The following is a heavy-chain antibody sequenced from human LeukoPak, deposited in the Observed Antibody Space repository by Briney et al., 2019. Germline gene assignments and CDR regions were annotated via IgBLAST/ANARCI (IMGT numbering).Heavy chain of an antibody. CDR1: GYTFTGYY. V-gene: IGHV1-2*02. J-gene: IGHJ4*02. CDR3: ARDMYYYDSSGYYPLDY. Sequence: GASVKVSCKASGYTFTGYYMHWVRQAPGQGLEWMGWINPNSGDTNYAQKFQGRVTMTRDTSTSTVYMELSSLRSEDTAVYYCARDMYYYDSSGYYPLDYWGQGTLVTVSS. CDR2: INPNSGDT. D-gene: IGHD3-22*01.